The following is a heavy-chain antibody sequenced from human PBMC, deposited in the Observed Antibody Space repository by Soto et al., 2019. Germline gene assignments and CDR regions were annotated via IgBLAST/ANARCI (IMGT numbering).Heavy chain of an antibody. J-gene: IGHJ5*02. V-gene: IGHV1-2*04. CDR3: ARDVSSPVDRYHDFWSGYYGGKWFDH. D-gene: IGHD3-3*01. Sequence: ASVKVSCKASGYTFTGYYMHWVRRAPGQGLEWMGWINPNSGGTNYAQKFQGWVTMTRDTSISTADMELSRLRSDDTAVYYCARDVSSPVDRYHDFWSGYYGGKWFDHWGQGTLVTVSS. CDR1: GYTFTGYY. CDR2: INPNSGGT.